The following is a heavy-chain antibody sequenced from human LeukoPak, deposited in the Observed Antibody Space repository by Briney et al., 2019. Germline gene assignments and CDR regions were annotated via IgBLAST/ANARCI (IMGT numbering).Heavy chain of an antibody. J-gene: IGHJ4*02. V-gene: IGHV3-23*01. CDR3: AKGESGSCYGRFDK. D-gene: IGHD1-26*01. CDR1: RFTFSSYA. CDR2: ISGSGGST. Sequence: GGSLRLSCAASRFTFSSYAMSWVRQAPGKGLEWVSAISGSGGSTYYADSVKGRFTISRDNSKNTLYLQMNSLRAEDTAIYYCAKGESGSCYGRFDKWGQGTLVTVSS.